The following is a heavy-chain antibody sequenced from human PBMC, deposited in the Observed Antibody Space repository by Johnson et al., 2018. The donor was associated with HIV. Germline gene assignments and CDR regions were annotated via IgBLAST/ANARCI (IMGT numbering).Heavy chain of an antibody. CDR1: GFTVSSNY. D-gene: IGHD6-13*01. V-gene: IGHV3-66*01. J-gene: IGHJ3*02. Sequence: EVQLVESEGGLVQPGGSLRLSCAASGFTVSSNYMSWVRQAPGKGLEWVSVIYIGGSTYYADSVKGRFTISRDNSKNTLYLHMNSLRAEDTAVYYCASLSSSLFGAFDIWGQGTMVTVSS. CDR3: ASLSSSLFGAFDI. CDR2: IYIGGST.